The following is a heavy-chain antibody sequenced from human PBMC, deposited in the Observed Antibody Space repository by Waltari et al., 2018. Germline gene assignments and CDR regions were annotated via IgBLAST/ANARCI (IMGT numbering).Heavy chain of an antibody. Sequence: QVQLQESGPGLVKPSETLSLTCTVSGGSISSYYWSWIRQPPGKGLEWIGYIYYSGSTNYTPSLKIRFTISVDTSKNQFSLKLSSVTAADTAVYYCARAPGVYYGSGRYWGQGTLVTVSS. D-gene: IGHD3-10*01. V-gene: IGHV4-59*01. J-gene: IGHJ4*02. CDR2: IYYSGST. CDR3: ARAPGVYYGSGRY. CDR1: GGSISSYY.